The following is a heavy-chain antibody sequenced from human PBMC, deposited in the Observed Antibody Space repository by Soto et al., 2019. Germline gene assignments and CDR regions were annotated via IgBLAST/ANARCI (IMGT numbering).Heavy chain of an antibody. J-gene: IGHJ6*02. CDR2: MDPNSGST. Sequence: ASVKVSCKASGYTFTTYDINWVRQAPGQGLEWLGWMDPNSGSTGYPQNSQGRTTTTRNISRHTAHMELSSLHSEATAVYYCARERKFDFWRKGLDVWGQGTTVTVSS. CDR3: ARERKFDFWRKGLDV. V-gene: IGHV1-8*01. CDR1: GYTFTTYD. D-gene: IGHD3-3*01.